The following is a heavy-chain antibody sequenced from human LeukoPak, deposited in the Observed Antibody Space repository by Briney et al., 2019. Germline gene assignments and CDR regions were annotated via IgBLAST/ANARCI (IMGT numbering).Heavy chain of an antibody. J-gene: IGHJ4*02. CDR1: GFTFSSYD. Sequence: PGGSLRLSCAASGFTFSSYDMHWVRQATGKGLEWVSAIGTAGDTYYPGSVKGRFTISRDNAKNSLYLQMNSLRAEDTAVYYCANSKYGDQPIDYWGQGTLVTVSS. D-gene: IGHD4-17*01. V-gene: IGHV3-13*01. CDR2: IGTAGDT. CDR3: ANSKYGDQPIDY.